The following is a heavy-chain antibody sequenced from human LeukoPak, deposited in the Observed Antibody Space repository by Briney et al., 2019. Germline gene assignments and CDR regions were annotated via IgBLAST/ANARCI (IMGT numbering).Heavy chain of an antibody. CDR1: GGSFSGYY. Sequence: SETLSLTCAVYGGSFSGYYWSWIRQPPGKGLEWIGEINHSGSTNYNPSLKSRVTISVDTSKNQFSLKLSSVTAADTAVYYCARARRLTYYYYYMDVWGKGTTATVSS. CDR3: ARARRLTYYYYYMDV. J-gene: IGHJ6*03. V-gene: IGHV4-34*01. CDR2: INHSGST. D-gene: IGHD4/OR15-4a*01.